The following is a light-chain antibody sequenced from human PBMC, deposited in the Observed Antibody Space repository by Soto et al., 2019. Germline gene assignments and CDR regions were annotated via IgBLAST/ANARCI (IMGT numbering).Light chain of an antibody. J-gene: IGKJ5*01. Sequence: QKRQYLSTLRVTIENRVTITCRASQSLSTCLAWYQQKPGKAPKLLIYDVSSLESGVPSRFSGSGSGTEFTLTISSLQPEDCATYYCPQYNSYPITFGQGTLLAI. CDR2: DVS. CDR1: QSLSTC. CDR3: PQYNSYPIT. V-gene: IGKV1-5*01.